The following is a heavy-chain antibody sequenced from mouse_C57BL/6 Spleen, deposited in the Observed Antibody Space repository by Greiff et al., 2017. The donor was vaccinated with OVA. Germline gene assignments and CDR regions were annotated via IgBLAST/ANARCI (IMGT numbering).Heavy chain of an antibody. V-gene: IGHV1-26*01. CDR1: GYTFTDYY. CDR3: ARWEDY. Sequence: EVQLQQSGPELVKPGASVKISCKASGYTFTDYYMNWVKQSHGKSLEWIGDINPNNGGTSYNQKFKGKATLTVDKSSSTAYMERRSLTSEDSAVYYCARWEDYWGQGTSVTVSS. CDR2: INPNNGGT. D-gene: IGHD4-1*01. J-gene: IGHJ4*01.